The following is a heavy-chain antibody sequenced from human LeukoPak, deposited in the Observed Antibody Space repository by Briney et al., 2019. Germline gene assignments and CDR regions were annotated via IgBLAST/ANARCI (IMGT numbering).Heavy chain of an antibody. Sequence: PGGSLRLSCAASGFTFSDYYMSWIRQAPGKGLECVSYISSSGSTIYYADSVKGRFTISRDNAKNSLYLQMNNLRVEDTAVYYCARDQPIGYNYGYPFDNWGQGTLVTVSS. V-gene: IGHV3-11*04. CDR3: ARDQPIGYNYGYPFDN. CDR1: GFTFSDYY. CDR2: ISSSGSTI. J-gene: IGHJ4*02. D-gene: IGHD5-18*01.